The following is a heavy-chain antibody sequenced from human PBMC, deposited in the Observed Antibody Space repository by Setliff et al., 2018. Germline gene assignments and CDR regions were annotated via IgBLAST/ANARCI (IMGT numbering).Heavy chain of an antibody. CDR1: GYTFISYG. J-gene: IGHJ6*03. CDR2: IIPLFETT. CDR3: ALEYSNSSPTVYYYMDV. Sequence: ASVKVSCKASGYTFISYGITWVRQAPGQGLEWMGRIIPLFETTNYVEKFQGRVTITADKSTSTAYMELSRLTSEDTAVYYCALEYSNSSPTVYYYMDVWGKGTTVTVSS. V-gene: IGHV1-69*06. D-gene: IGHD6-6*01.